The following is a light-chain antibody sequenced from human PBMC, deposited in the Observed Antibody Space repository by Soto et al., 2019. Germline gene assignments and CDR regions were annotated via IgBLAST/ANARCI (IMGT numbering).Light chain of an antibody. CDR1: QSVIKY. Sequence: DIQMTQPTPSLSASIGDRVTITCRASQSVIKYLHWYQQKPGKVPRLLIYAASNLQSGVPSRFSGSGSGAEFTLTISSLQPEDVASYFCQQSYTSPWTFGPGTKVEIK. CDR3: QQSYTSPWT. V-gene: IGKV1-39*01. J-gene: IGKJ1*01. CDR2: AAS.